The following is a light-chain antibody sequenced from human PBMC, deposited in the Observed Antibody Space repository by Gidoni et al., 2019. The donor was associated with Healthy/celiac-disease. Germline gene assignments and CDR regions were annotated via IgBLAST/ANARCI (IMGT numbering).Light chain of an antibody. V-gene: IGLV2-14*01. J-gene: IGLJ1*01. Sequence: QSALTQPASVSGSPGQSITISCTGTSSDVGGYNYVSWYQQHPGKAPKLMIYDVSNRPSWVSNRFSGSKSGNTASLTISGLQAEDEADYYCSSYTSSSTLFYVFGTGTKVTVL. CDR2: DVS. CDR3: SSYTSSSTLFYV. CDR1: SSDVGGYNY.